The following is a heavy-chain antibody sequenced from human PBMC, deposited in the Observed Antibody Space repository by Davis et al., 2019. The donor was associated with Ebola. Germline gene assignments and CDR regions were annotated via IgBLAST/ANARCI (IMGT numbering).Heavy chain of an antibody. J-gene: IGHJ5*02. CDR3: VAGGLP. Sequence: GGSLRLSCVASGFTVSSDYMSWVRQAPGKGLEWVSVIYSGGSTYYADSVKGRFTVSRDNSKNTVYLNMNSLRPDDTAVYYCVAGGLPWGQGTLVTVSS. D-gene: IGHD3-16*01. V-gene: IGHV3-53*05. CDR1: GFTVSSDY. CDR2: IYSGGST.